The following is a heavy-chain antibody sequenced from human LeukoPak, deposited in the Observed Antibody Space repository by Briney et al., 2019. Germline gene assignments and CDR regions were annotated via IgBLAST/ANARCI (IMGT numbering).Heavy chain of an antibody. J-gene: IGHJ4*02. CDR3: ARGLPNYYDSSGYYWDY. V-gene: IGHV3-11*05. CDR1: GFTFSSSA. CDR2: ISSSSSYT. Sequence: GGSLRLSCAASGFTFSSSAMSWVRQAPGKGLEWVSYISSSSSYTNYADSVKGRFTISRDNAKNSLYLQMNSLRAEDTAVYYCARGLPNYYDSSGYYWDYWGQGTLVTVSS. D-gene: IGHD3-22*01.